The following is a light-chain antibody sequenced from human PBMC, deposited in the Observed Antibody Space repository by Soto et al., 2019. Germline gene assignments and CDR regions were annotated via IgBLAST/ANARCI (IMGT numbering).Light chain of an antibody. Sequence: DIQMTQSPSSLSASVGDRVTITCQASQDISNYLNWYQQKPGKDPKLLIYAASNLETGVPSRFSGSGSGTDYTFTISSLQPEDIATYYCQQYDDLRVTFGQGTRLEIK. J-gene: IGKJ5*01. CDR1: QDISNY. CDR3: QQYDDLRVT. CDR2: AAS. V-gene: IGKV1-33*01.